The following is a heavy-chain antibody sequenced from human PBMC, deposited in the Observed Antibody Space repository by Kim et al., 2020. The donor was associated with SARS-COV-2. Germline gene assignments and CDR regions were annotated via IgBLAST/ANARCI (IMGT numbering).Heavy chain of an antibody. Sequence: SKTKYVDSVKCRFTISRDNAKNSVYLQMSSLSGEDTGVYYSARNQGAEAPDWGQGTLVTVSS. V-gene: IGHV3-7*01. CDR3: ARNQGAEAPD. J-gene: IGHJ4*02. CDR2: SKT.